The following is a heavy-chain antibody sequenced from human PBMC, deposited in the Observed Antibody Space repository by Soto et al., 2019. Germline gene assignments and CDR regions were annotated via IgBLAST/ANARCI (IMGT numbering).Heavy chain of an antibody. J-gene: IGHJ4*02. CDR2: ISAYNGNT. CDR1: GYTFTSYG. V-gene: IGHV1-18*01. Sequence: QVQLVQSGAEVKKPGASVKVSCKASGYTFTSYGFSWVRQAPGQGLEWMGWISAYNGNTTYAQKFQGRVTMTTETSTITAYMERKSLTADDTAAYYCAREGQLGYWGQGTLVTDSS. D-gene: IGHD6-6*01. CDR3: AREGQLGY.